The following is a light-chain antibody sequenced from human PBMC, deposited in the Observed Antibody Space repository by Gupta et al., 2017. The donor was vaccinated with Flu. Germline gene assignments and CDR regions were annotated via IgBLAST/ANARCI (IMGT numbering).Light chain of an antibody. V-gene: IGKV3-15*01. CDR2: GAS. CDR3: QQYNDCHPLT. J-gene: IGKJ4*01. Sequence: AFLSVAPGQDVTITCRASQAVSTNIAWYQKKSGQAPRLLIQGASTSAGGVSDRFSGSGSGTEFTLTINSLQSEDFSVYYCQQYNDCHPLTFGGGTEVEIK. CDR1: QAVSTN.